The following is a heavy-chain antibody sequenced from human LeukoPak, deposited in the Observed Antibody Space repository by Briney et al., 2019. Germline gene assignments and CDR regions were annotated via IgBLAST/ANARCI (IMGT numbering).Heavy chain of an antibody. J-gene: IGHJ4*02. CDR3: AKDRPPHYYDSSGYFDY. CDR1: GFTFSSYA. D-gene: IGHD3-22*01. CDR2: ISGSGGST. Sequence: GSLRLSCAASGFTFSSYAMSWVRQAPGKGLEWVSAISGSGGSTYYADSVKGRFTISRDNSKNTLYLQMNSLRAEDTAVYYCAKDRPPHYYDSSGYFDYWGQGTLVTVSS. V-gene: IGHV3-23*01.